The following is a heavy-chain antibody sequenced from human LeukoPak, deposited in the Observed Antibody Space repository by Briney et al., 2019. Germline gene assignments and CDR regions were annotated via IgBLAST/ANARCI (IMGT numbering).Heavy chain of an antibody. V-gene: IGHV4-4*07. J-gene: IGHJ3*02. D-gene: IGHD3-10*01. CDR1: GGSISSYY. Sequence: KPSETLSLTCTVSGGSISSYYWSWIRQPAGKGLEWIGRIYTSGSTNYNPPLKSRATMSVDTSKNQFSLKLSSVTAADTAVYYCATDFSYYGSSGAFDIWGQGTMVTVSS. CDR2: IYTSGST. CDR3: ATDFSYYGSSGAFDI.